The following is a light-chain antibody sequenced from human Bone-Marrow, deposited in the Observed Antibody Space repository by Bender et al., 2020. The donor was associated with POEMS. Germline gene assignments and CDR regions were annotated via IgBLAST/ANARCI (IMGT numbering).Light chain of an antibody. J-gene: IGLJ2*01. CDR3: AARDDSLKGVL. Sequence: QSVLTQPPSASGTPGQRVTVSCSGSSSNIGINTVHWYQQFPGTAPRLLVYSDNQRPSGVPDRFSGSRSGTLASLAINGLQSEDEADYYCAARDDSLKGVLFGGGTKLTVL. CDR2: SDN. CDR1: SSNIGINT. V-gene: IGLV1-44*01.